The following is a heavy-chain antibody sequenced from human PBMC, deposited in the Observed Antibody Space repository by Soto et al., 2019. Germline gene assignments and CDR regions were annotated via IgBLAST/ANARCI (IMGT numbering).Heavy chain of an antibody. CDR1: EFTFSSNW. V-gene: IGHV3-7*03. CDR2: IKQDGSEK. D-gene: IGHD3-10*01. Sequence: EVQLVESGGGLVQPGGPLSPSCAALEFTFSSNWRSWFRRPPGRGRGWLANIKQDGSEKYYVDSVKGRFTISRDNAKNSLYLQMNSLRAEDTAVYYCARDRQWFGEPIDYWGQGTLVTVSS. J-gene: IGHJ4*02. CDR3: ARDRQWFGEPIDY.